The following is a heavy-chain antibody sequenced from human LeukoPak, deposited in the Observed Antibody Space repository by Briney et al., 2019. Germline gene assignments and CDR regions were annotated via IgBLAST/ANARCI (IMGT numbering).Heavy chain of an antibody. CDR3: ARRRGYSYGRFDY. V-gene: IGHV4-38-2*02. CDR1: GYSISSGYY. D-gene: IGHD5-18*01. J-gene: IGHJ4*02. Sequence: SETLSLTCTVSGYSISSGYYWGWIRQPPGKGLEWIGSIYHGGSTYYNPSLKSRVTISVDTSKNQFSLKLSSVTAADTAVYYCARRRGYSYGRFDYWGQGTLVTVSS. CDR2: IYHGGST.